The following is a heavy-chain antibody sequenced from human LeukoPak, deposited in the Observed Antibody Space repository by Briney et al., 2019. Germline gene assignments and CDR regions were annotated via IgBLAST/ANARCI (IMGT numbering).Heavy chain of an antibody. D-gene: IGHD3-10*01. V-gene: IGHV3-7*01. J-gene: IGHJ4*02. CDR3: AGGPGFLFDL. CDR1: GFTFSSYW. CDR2: IKEDRSEI. Sequence: GGSLRLACGGSGFTFSSYWMTSVRQPRGRGLEWVANIKEDRSEIHYVDSVKGRFTISRDNARNSLYLQMNSLRAEDTAVYYCAGGPGFLFDLWGQGTLVAVSS.